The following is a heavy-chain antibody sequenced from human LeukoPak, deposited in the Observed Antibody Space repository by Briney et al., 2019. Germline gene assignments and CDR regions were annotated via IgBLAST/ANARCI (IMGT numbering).Heavy chain of an antibody. J-gene: IGHJ4*02. CDR2: INPNSGGT. CDR3: ARGGLSFPSNPPEGVDY. V-gene: IGHV1-2*04. CDR1: GYTFTGYY. D-gene: IGHD3-16*02. Sequence: GASVKVSCKASGYTFTGYYMHWVRQAPGQGLEWMGRINPNSGGTNYAQKFQGWVTMTRDTSISTAYMELSRLRSDDTAVYYCARGGLSFPSNPPEGVDYWGQGTLVTVSS.